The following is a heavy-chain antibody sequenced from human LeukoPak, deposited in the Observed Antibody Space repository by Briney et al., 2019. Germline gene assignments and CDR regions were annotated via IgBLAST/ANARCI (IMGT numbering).Heavy chain of an antibody. V-gene: IGHV6-1*01. CDR2: TYYRSKWYN. D-gene: IGHD2-2*01. CDR3: ARDRVAVVVVPAAATVRDSYYYYMDV. J-gene: IGHJ6*03. CDR1: GDSVSSNSAA. Sequence: SQTPSLTCAISGDSVSSNSAAWNWIRQSPSRGLEWLGRTYYRSKWYNDYAVSVKSRITINPDTSKNQFSLQLNSVTPEDSAVYYCARDRVAVVVVPAAATVRDSYYYYMDVWGKGATVTVSS.